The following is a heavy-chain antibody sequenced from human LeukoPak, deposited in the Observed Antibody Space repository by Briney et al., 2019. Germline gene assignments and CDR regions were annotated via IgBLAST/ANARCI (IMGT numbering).Heavy chain of an antibody. J-gene: IGHJ4*02. V-gene: IGHV3-66*02. CDR1: GFTVSSNY. CDR3: AGVKVDTAMAVYFDY. Sequence: GGSLRLPCAASGFTVSSNYMSWVRQAPGKGLEWVSVIYSGGSTYYADSVKGRFTISRDNSKNTLYLQMNSLRAEDTAVYYCAGVKVDTAMAVYFDYWGQGTLVTVSS. D-gene: IGHD5-18*01. CDR2: IYSGGST.